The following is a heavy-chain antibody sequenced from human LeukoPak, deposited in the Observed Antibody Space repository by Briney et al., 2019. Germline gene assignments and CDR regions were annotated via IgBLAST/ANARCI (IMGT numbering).Heavy chain of an antibody. CDR3: ARSSTWFRPNDY. J-gene: IGHJ4*02. V-gene: IGHV4-59*01. CDR1: GGSISTYY. CDR2: IYYSGST. Sequence: SETLSLTCTVSGGSISTYYWSWIRQPPGKGLEWIGYIYYSGSTTYNPSLKSRVTISVDTSKNQFSLKLTSVTAADTAVYYCARSSTWFRPNDYWGQGTPVTVSS. D-gene: IGHD6-13*01.